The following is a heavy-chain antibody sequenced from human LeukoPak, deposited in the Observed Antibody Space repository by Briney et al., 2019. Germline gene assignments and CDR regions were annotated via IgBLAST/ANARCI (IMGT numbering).Heavy chain of an antibody. D-gene: IGHD3-22*01. CDR1: GGTFSSYA. CDR2: IIPILGIA. V-gene: IGHV1-69*04. CDR3: AGHYYDSSGYHDDAFDI. J-gene: IGHJ3*02. Sequence: ASVKVSCKASGGTFSSYAISWVRQAPGQGLEWMGRIIPILGIANYAQKFQGRVTITADKSTSTAYMELSSLRSEDTAVYYCAGHYYDSSGYHDDAFDIWGQGTMVTVSS.